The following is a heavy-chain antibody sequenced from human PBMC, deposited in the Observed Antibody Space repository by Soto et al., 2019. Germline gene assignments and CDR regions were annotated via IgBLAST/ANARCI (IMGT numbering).Heavy chain of an antibody. D-gene: IGHD3-9*01. J-gene: IGHJ2*01. Sequence: QVQLQQWGAGPLRPLETLSLTCGVSGGPCSGYYWAWIRQSPGKGMAWIGEINDGGSINYNPSLKSRVSISVDTSKKPYSLNLRSVTAAGKAGYCCARESHDSLTGPPCVGYFALWGRGTLVPVSS. CDR1: GGPCSGYY. V-gene: IGHV4-34*01. CDR2: INDGGSI. CDR3: ARESHDSLTGPPCVGYFAL.